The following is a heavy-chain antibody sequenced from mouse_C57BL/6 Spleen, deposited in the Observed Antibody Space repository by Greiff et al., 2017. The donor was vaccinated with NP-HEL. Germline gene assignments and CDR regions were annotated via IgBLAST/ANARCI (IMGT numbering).Heavy chain of an antibody. J-gene: IGHJ1*03. CDR1: GYTFTSYW. D-gene: IGHD2-5*01. Sequence: VQLQQPGAELVKPGASVKMSCKASGYTFTSYWITWVKQRPGQGLEWIGDIYPGSGSTNYNEKFKSKATLTVDTSSSTAYMQLSSLTSEDSAVYYCARSYYSNPSYWYFDVWGTGTTVTVSS. V-gene: IGHV1-55*01. CDR2: IYPGSGST. CDR3: ARSYYSNPSYWYFDV.